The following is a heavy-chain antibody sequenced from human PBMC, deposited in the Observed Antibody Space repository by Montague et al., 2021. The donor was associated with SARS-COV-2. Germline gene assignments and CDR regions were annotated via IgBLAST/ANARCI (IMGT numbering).Heavy chain of an antibody. V-gene: IGHV3-7*03. CDR1: GFIFNTNW. Sequence: SLRLSCAASGFIFNTNWMSWVRQAPGKGLEWVANINQDGSEEYYGDSVRGRFIISRDNTKDSVYLEMSSLRAEDTAVYYCARDHSTIAIGYVQSHWGQGTLVTVSS. D-gene: IGHD2/OR15-2a*01. CDR3: ARDHSTIAIGYVQSH. CDR2: INQDGSEE. J-gene: IGHJ4*02.